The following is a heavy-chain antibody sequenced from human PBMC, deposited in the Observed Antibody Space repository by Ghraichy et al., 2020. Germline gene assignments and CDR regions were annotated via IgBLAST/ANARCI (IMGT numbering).Heavy chain of an antibody. CDR3: AHLSVGEPSYGDYVCNWFDP. V-gene: IGHV2-5*02. D-gene: IGHD4-17*01. Sequence: SGPTLVKPTQTLTLTCTFSGFSLSTSGVGVGWIRQPPGKALEWLALIYRDDDKRYSPSLKSRLTITKDTSKNQVVLTMTNMDPVDTATYYCAHLSVGEPSYGDYVCNWFDPWGQGTLVTVSS. J-gene: IGHJ5*02. CDR1: GFSLSTSGVG. CDR2: IYRDDDK.